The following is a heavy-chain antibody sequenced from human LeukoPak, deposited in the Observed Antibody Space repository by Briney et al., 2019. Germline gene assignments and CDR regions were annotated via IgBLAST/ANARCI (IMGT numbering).Heavy chain of an antibody. J-gene: IGHJ4*02. V-gene: IGHV1-2*02. CDR3: ARDYGGYDYVWGSYRRDY. CDR2: INPNSGGT. Sequence: ASVKVSCKASGYTFTGYYMHWVRQAPGQGLEWMGWINPNSGGTNYAQKFQGRVTMTRDTSISTAYMELSRLRSDDTAVYYCARDYGGYDYVWGSYRRDYWGQGTLVTVSS. CDR1: GYTFTGYY. D-gene: IGHD3-16*02.